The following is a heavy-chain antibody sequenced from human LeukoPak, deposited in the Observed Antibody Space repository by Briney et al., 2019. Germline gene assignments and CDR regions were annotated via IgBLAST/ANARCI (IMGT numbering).Heavy chain of an antibody. D-gene: IGHD5-24*01. CDR3: ATEGYNRNSDSGWTAFYF. V-gene: IGHV1-2*06. Sequence: ASVKVSCKASGYTFSHLYIHWVRQAPGQGLEWMGRVNPNSGGTDCAQNFQGRIIMTRDSSIATAYVELSRLRSDDTAMYYCATEGYNRNSDSGWTAFYFWGQGTMVTVSS. CDR1: GYTFSHLY. J-gene: IGHJ3*01. CDR2: VNPNSGGT.